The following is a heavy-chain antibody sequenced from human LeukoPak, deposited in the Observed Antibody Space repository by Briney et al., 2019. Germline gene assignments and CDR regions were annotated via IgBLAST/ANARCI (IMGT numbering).Heavy chain of an antibody. CDR1: GFTFSSYG. CDR2: IWYDGSNK. CDR3: ARDTNYLSGGVLGY. J-gene: IGHJ4*02. V-gene: IGHV3-33*01. D-gene: IGHD5-24*01. Sequence: GGSLRLSCAASGFTFSSYGMHWVRQAPGKGLEWVAVIWYDGSNKYYADSVKGRFTISRDNSENTLYLQMNSLRAEDTAVYYCARDTNYLSGGVLGYWGQGTLVTVSS.